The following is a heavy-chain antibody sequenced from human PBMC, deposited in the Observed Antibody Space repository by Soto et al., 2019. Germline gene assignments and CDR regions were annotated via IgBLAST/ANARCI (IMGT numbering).Heavy chain of an antibody. V-gene: IGHV4-38-2*01. CDR1: GYSISSGHS. Sequence: WETLSLTCAVSGYSISSGHSWGWIRRPPGKGLEWIGSIFHTGSTYYNPSLKSRVTLSVDTSKNQFSLKLSSVTAADTAVYFCATLPRLDGMDVWGQGTTVTVSS. J-gene: IGHJ6*02. D-gene: IGHD6-25*01. CDR3: ATLPRLDGMDV. CDR2: IFHTGST.